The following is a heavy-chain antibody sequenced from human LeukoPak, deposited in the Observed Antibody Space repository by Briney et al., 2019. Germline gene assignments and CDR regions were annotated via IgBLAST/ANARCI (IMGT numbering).Heavy chain of an antibody. CDR1: GGTFSSDV. Sequence: SVKVSCKASGGTFSSDVISWVRQAPGQGLEWMGGIIPIFGTTNYAQKFQGRVTITADESTSTAYMELSSLRSEDTAVYYCARGERAARPPDYWGQGTLVTVSS. D-gene: IGHD6-6*01. V-gene: IGHV1-69*13. CDR2: IIPIFGTT. J-gene: IGHJ4*02. CDR3: ARGERAARPPDY.